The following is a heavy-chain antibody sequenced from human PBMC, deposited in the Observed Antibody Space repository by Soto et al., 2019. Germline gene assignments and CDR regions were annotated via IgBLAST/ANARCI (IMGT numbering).Heavy chain of an antibody. CDR3: AREAYYMDV. CDR2: MNPNSGNT. J-gene: IGHJ6*03. Sequence: ASVKVSCKASGFTFTSYDIHWVRQATGQGLEWMGWMNPNSGNTGCAQKFQGRITMTRNTSITTAYMELSSLRSEDTAVYYCAREAYYMDVWGKGTTVTVSS. CDR1: GFTFTSYD. V-gene: IGHV1-8*01.